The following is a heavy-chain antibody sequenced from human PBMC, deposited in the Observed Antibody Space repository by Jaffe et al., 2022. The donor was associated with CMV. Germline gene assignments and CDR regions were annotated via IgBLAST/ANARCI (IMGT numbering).Heavy chain of an antibody. CDR1: GYTFTGYY. CDR3: ARAGSISSVPDAFHI. J-gene: IGHJ3*02. D-gene: IGHD6-6*01. CDR2: INANTGDT. V-gene: IGHV1-2*02. Sequence: QVQLVQSGAEVKKPGASVKVSCKASGYTFTGYYMHWVRQAPGQGLEWMGWINANTGDTGYAQKFQGRVSVTGDTSITTAYMELSRLGSDDTAVYYCARAGSISSVPDAFHIWGQGTMVTV.